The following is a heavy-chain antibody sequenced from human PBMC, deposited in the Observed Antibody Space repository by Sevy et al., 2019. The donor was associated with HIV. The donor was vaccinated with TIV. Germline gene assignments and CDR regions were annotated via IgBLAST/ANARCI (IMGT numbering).Heavy chain of an antibody. CDR3: ARDSESSAWDAFDI. CDR1: GYTFTSYG. V-gene: IGHV1-18*01. J-gene: IGHJ3*02. CDR2: ISAYTGST. D-gene: IGHD6-19*01. Sequence: ASVKVSCEASGYTFTSYGISWVRQAPGQGLEWTGWISAYTGSTHDAQKLQGRVIMTTDTSTSTAYLELRSLRSDDTAVYYCARDSESSAWDAFDIWGQGTMVTVSS.